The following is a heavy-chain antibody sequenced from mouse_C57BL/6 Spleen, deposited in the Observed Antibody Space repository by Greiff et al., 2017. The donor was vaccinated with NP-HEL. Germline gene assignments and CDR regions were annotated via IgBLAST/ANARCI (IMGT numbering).Heavy chain of an antibody. V-gene: IGHV1-42*01. Sequence: EVKLMESGPELVKPGASVKISCKASGYSFTGYYMNWVKQSPEKSLEWIGEINPSTGGTTYNQKFKAKATLTVDKSSSTAYMQLKSLTSEDSAVYYCARSDGSSLSYWYFDVWGTGTTVTVSS. J-gene: IGHJ1*03. CDR3: ARSDGSSLSYWYFDV. D-gene: IGHD1-1*01. CDR1: GYSFTGYY. CDR2: INPSTGGT.